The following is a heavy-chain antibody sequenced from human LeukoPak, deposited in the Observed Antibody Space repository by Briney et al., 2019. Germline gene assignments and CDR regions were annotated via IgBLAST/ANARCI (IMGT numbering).Heavy chain of an antibody. CDR1: GDSVSSSTSS. CDR2: TYYRSKWYN. J-gene: IGHJ4*02. D-gene: IGHD1-14*01. V-gene: IGHV6-1*01. Sequence: PSQTLSLTCAISGDSVSSSTSSWNWIRQSPSRGLEWLGRTYYRSKWYNDYAVSVKGRITVNPDTSKNQFSLQLNSVTPEDRAVYYCARSGRYYFDHWGQGTLVTVSS. CDR3: ARSGRYYFDH.